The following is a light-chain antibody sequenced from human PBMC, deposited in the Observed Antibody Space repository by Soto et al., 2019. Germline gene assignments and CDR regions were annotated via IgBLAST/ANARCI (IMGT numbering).Light chain of an antibody. CDR1: LSVSSY. J-gene: IGKJ3*01. CDR3: QQRSNWPPLFT. V-gene: IGKV3-11*01. Sequence: EIVLTQSPATLSLSPGERVTLSCRASLSVSSYLAWYQQKPCQAPRLLSYDASNRATGITARFSGSGSGTDFPLTISSLEPEDFAVYYCQQRSNWPPLFTFGPGTKVDIK. CDR2: DAS.